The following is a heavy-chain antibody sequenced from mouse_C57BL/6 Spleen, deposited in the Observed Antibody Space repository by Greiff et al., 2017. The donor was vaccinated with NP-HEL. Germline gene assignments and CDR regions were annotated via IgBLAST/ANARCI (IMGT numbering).Heavy chain of an antibody. CDR1: GYTFTSYW. V-gene: IGHV1-55*01. D-gene: IGHD3-2*02. Sequence: QVQLQQPGAEFVKPGASVKMSCKASGYTFTSYWITWVKQRPGQGLEWIGDIYPGSGSTNYNEKFKSKATLTVDTSSSTAYMQLSSLTSEDSAVYYCARSSSGYVYFDYWGQGTTLTVSS. J-gene: IGHJ2*01. CDR3: ARSSSGYVYFDY. CDR2: IYPGSGST.